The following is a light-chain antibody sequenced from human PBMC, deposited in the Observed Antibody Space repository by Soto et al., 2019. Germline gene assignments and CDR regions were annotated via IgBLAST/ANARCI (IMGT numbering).Light chain of an antibody. CDR1: QSVGSNY. CDR3: QQYNTSPFT. CDR2: GAS. Sequence: EIVLTQSPGTLSLSPGERATLYCRASQSVGSNYLSWYQQKPGQAPRVLIYGASSRATGIPDMFSGSGSGADFTLTISRLEPEHFAVYYCQQYNTSPFTFGPGTKVDIK. J-gene: IGKJ3*01. V-gene: IGKV3-20*01.